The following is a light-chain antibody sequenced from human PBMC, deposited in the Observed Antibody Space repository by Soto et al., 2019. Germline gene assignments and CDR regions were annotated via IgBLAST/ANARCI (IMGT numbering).Light chain of an antibody. Sequence: EIVLTQSPATLSLSPGERATLSCTASQSVTSSCLAWYQRKPGQAPRLLIHTTSTRATDIPDRFSGSGSGIDFTLTMSRLQPEDFAVYYCQQCGGSPLFSFGPGTRVDI. CDR1: QSVTSSC. CDR3: QQCGGSPLFS. V-gene: IGKV3-20*01. J-gene: IGKJ3*01. CDR2: TTS.